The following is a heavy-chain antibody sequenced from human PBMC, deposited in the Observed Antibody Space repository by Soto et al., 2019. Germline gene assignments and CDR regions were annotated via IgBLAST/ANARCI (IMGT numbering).Heavy chain of an antibody. CDR1: GGSISSYY. CDR3: ARHVSLYIWFDP. V-gene: IGHV4-59*08. J-gene: IGHJ5*02. Sequence: SETLSLTCTVSGGSISSYYWSWIRQPPGKGLEWIGYIYYSGSTNYNPSLKSRVTISVDTSKHQFSLKLSSVTAADTAVYYCARHVSLYIWFDPWGQGTLVTVSS. CDR2: IYYSGST.